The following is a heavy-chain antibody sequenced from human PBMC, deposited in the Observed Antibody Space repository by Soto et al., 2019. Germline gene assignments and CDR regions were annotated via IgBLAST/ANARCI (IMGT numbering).Heavy chain of an antibody. J-gene: IGHJ6*02. CDR2: INTHNGNT. CDR3: TREGSAPYYYYAMDA. D-gene: IGHD3-10*01. V-gene: IGHV1-18*01. CDR1: GYTFTTYG. Sequence: GASVKVSCKASGYTFTTYGISWVQQAPGEGLEWLGWINTHNGNTNYAQNLQGRVFMTADTSTNTAYMELRSLRSDDTAIYYCTREGSAPYYYYAMDAWGQGTTVTVSS.